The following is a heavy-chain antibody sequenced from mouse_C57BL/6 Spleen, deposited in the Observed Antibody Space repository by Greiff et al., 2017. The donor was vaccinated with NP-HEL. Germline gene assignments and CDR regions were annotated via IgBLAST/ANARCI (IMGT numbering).Heavy chain of an antibody. Sequence: VQLQQSGPELVKPGASVKISCKASGYAFSSSWMNWVQQTPGKGLEWIGRIYPGDGDTNYNGKFKGKATLTADKSSSTAYMQLSSLTSEDSAVYFCERGSSTWFAYWGQGTLVTVSA. CDR1: GYAFSSSW. J-gene: IGHJ3*01. CDR2: IYPGDGDT. D-gene: IGHD1-1*01. V-gene: IGHV1-82*01. CDR3: ERGSSTWFAY.